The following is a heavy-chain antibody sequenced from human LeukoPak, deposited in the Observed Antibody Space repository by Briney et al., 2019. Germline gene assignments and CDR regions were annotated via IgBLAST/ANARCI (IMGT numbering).Heavy chain of an antibody. CDR1: GYTFTSYG. D-gene: IGHD3-10*01. J-gene: IGHJ4*02. V-gene: IGHV1-18*01. CDR3: AREPLEFGPGSSYHANFDY. CDR2: ISAYNGNT. Sequence: ASVKVSCKASGYTFTSYGISWVRQAPGQGLEWMGWISAYNGNTNYAQKLQGRVTMTTDTSTSTAYMELRSLRSDDTAVYYCAREPLEFGPGSSYHANFDYWGQGTLVTVSS.